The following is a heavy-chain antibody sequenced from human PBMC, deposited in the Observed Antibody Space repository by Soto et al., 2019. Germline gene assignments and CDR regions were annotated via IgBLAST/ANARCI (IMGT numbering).Heavy chain of an antibody. Sequence: PGGSLRLSCAASGFTFSSYAMRWVRQAPGKGLEWVSAISGSGGSTYYADSVKGRFTISRDNSKNTLYLQMNSLRAEDAAVYYCANHLARGAAGPVDYWGQGTLVTVSS. CDR3: ANHLARGAAGPVDY. J-gene: IGHJ4*02. D-gene: IGHD6-13*01. V-gene: IGHV3-23*01. CDR1: GFTFSSYA. CDR2: ISGSGGST.